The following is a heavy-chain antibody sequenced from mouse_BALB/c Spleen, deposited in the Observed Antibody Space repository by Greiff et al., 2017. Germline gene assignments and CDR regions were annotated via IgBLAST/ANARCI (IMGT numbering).Heavy chain of an antibody. CDR3: TRQLGRGAMDY. CDR2: IYPSDSYT. J-gene: IGHJ4*01. CDR1: GYTFTSYW. D-gene: IGHD3-1*01. Sequence: QVQLQQPGAELVRPGASVKLSCKASGYTFTSYWINWVKQRPGQGLEWIGNIYPSDSYTNYNQKFKDKATLTVDKSSSTAYMQLSSPTSEDSAVYYWTRQLGRGAMDYWGQGTSVTVSS. V-gene: IGHV1-69*02.